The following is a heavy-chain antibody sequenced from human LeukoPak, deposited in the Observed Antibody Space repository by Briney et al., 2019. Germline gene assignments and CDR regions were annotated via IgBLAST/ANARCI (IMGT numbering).Heavy chain of an antibody. V-gene: IGHV3-74*01. D-gene: IGHD3-3*01. CDR3: VSGSLQSGYNFDY. J-gene: IGHJ4*02. CDR1: GFTFSNYW. Sequence: GGSLRLSCAASGFTFSNYWMHWIRHVPGKGLVWVSHIKYDGSATNYADSVKGRFTISRDNAKNTLYLQMNSLRAEDTAVYFCVSGSLQSGYNFDYWGQGALVTVS. CDR2: IKYDGSAT.